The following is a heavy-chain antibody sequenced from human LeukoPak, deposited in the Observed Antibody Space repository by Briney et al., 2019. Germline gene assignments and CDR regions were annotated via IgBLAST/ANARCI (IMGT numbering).Heavy chain of an antibody. Sequence: PGGSLRLSCVVSGFTFSSYWMTWVRQAPGKGLEWVANIKEDGGAKNYVDSVKGRFTISRDNSKNSLYLQMNSLRTEDTALYYCAKDTYYYDSSGYSRYFDLWGRGTLVTVSS. D-gene: IGHD3-22*01. CDR3: AKDTYYYDSSGYSRYFDL. CDR1: GFTFSSYW. CDR2: IKEDGGAK. V-gene: IGHV3-7*05. J-gene: IGHJ2*01.